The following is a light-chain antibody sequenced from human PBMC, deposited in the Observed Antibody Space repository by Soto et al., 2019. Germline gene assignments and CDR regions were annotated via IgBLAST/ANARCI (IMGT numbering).Light chain of an antibody. CDR3: QTWGTGIRV. CDR2: LNSDGTH. CDR1: SGHSSYA. V-gene: IGLV4-69*01. J-gene: IGLJ3*02. Sequence: QLVLTQSPSASASLGASVKLTCTLSSGHSSYAIAWHQQQPEKGPRYLMKLNSDGTHNKGDGIPDRSSGSSSGAERYLTISSLQSEDEADYYCQTWGTGIRVFGGGTKLTVL.